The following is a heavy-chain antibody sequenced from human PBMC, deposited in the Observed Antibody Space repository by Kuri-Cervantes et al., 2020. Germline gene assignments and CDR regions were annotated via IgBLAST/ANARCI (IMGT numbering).Heavy chain of an antibody. V-gene: IGHV3-48*04. CDR2: ISWNSGSI. CDR3: ARDLQVQLEGTMDV. D-gene: IGHD1-1*01. J-gene: IGHJ6*02. CDR1: GFTVSSNY. Sequence: ETLSLTCAASGFTVSSNYMSWVRQAPGKGLEWVSGISWNSGSIGYADSVKGRFTISRDNAKNSLYLQMNSLRAEDTAVYYCARDLQVQLEGTMDVWGQGTTVTVSS.